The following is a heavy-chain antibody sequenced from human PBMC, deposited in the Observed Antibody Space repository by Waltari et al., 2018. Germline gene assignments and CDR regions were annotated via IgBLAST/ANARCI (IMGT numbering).Heavy chain of an antibody. CDR1: GFTVSSYE. V-gene: IGHV3-13*01. CDR2: ICTAGDT. CDR3: ATGKLWHYYFDY. J-gene: IGHJ4*02. D-gene: IGHD5-18*01. Sequence: EVQLVESGGGLVQPGGSLRHSCVASGFTVSSYEMHWARKATGKGLEWVSGICTAGDTYSAGSVKGRFTISREDAKNSLYLQMNSLRAGDTAVYYCATGKLWHYYFDYWGQGTLVTVSS.